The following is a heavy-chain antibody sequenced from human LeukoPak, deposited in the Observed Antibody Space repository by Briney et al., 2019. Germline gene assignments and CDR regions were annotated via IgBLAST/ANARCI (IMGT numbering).Heavy chain of an antibody. CDR1: GDSISSIDYY. Sequence: SETLSLTCSVSGDSISSIDYYWGWIRQPPGKGLEWIGSIFYSGSASYNPSLKSRVTISVDTAKNQFSLKMSSATATDTALYYCAREDASYHYFDYWGQGVVVSVSS. J-gene: IGHJ4*02. CDR2: IFYSGSA. V-gene: IGHV4-39*02. D-gene: IGHD1-26*01. CDR3: AREDASYHYFDY.